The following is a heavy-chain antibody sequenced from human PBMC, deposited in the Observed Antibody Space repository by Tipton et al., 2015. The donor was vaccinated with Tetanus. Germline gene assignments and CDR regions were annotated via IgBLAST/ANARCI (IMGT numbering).Heavy chain of an antibody. CDR1: GGSFSLYY. CDR3: ASLPKHWLAPRGAP. CDR2: ISHSGSS. Sequence: TLSLTCTVSGGSFSLYYWNWVRQSPGKGLEWIGEISHSGSSSYSPSLKSRVTISGDTSKNQFSLNLTSVTAADTAVYYCASLPKHWLAPRGAPWGQGTLVTVSS. V-gene: IGHV4-34*01. J-gene: IGHJ5*02. D-gene: IGHD6-19*01.